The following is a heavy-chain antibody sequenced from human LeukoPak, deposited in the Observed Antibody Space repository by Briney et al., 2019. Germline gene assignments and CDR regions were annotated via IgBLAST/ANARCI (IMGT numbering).Heavy chain of an antibody. CDR1: RFTLSSYG. CDR2: ISYDGSNK. D-gene: IGHD1-26*01. CDR3: AKDAVEAWEPLWRYFDY. J-gene: IGHJ4*02. V-gene: IGHV3-30*18. Sequence: GGSLRLSCAASRFTLSSYGMHWVRQAPGKGLEWVAVISYDGSNKYYADSVKGRFTISRDNSKNTLYLQMNSLRAEDTAVYYCAKDAVEAWEPLWRYFDYWGQGTLVTVSS.